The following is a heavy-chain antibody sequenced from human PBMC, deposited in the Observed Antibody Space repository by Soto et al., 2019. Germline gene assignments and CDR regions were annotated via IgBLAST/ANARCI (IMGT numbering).Heavy chain of an antibody. D-gene: IGHD6-19*01. CDR1: GFSLSSTRMA. CDR2: IYWDDDK. CDR3: AHIVVAGLGYYFDY. J-gene: IGHJ4*02. V-gene: IGHV2-5*02. Sequence: QITLKESGPTLVKPTQTLTLTCTFSGFSLSSTRMAVGWICQPPGKALEWLALIYWDDDKRYSPFLKSRITITKDTSKNQVVLTMSNMDPVDTARYYCAHIVVAGLGYYFDYWGQGTLVTVSS.